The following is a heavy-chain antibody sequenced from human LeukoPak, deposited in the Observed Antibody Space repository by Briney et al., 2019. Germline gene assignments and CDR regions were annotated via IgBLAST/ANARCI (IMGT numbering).Heavy chain of an antibody. CDR1: GYTLTELS. CDR3: ATGRGYSYGLDY. D-gene: IGHD5-18*01. Sequence: ASVKVSCKVSGYTLTELSMHWVRQAPGKGLEWMGGFDPEDGETIYAQTFQGSITMTEDTSKDTAYMELSSLRSEDTAMYYCATGRGYSYGLDYWGQGTLVTVSS. V-gene: IGHV1-24*01. CDR2: FDPEDGET. J-gene: IGHJ4*02.